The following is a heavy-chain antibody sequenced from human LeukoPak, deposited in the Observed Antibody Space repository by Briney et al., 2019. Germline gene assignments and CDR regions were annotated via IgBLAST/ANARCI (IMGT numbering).Heavy chain of an antibody. CDR1: GYTFTSYY. CDR3: ARTGGTNADNYYMDV. CDR2: INPSGGST. J-gene: IGHJ6*03. Sequence: GASVKVSCKASGYTFTSYYMHWVRQAPGQGLEWMGIINPSGGSTGYAQKFQGRVTMTRDMSTSTVYMELSSLRSEDTAVYYCARTGGTNADNYYMDVWGKGTTVTVSS. V-gene: IGHV1-46*01. D-gene: IGHD2-8*01.